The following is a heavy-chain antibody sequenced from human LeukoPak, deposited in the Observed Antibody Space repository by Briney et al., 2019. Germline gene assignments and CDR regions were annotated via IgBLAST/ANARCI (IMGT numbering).Heavy chain of an antibody. Sequence: PGGSLRLSCAASGFTFSGYWMTWVRQAPGKGLEWVANIKQDGSEKYYVDSVKGRFTISRDNAKNSLYLQMNSLGAEDTAVYYCARGRGVAYWGQRTLVTVSS. J-gene: IGHJ4*02. CDR2: IKQDGSEK. CDR3: ARGRGVAY. D-gene: IGHD3-10*01. CDR1: GFTFSGYW. V-gene: IGHV3-7*01.